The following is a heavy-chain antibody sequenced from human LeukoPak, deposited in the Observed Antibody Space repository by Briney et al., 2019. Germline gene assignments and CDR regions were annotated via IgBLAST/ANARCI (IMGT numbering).Heavy chain of an antibody. CDR1: GGSISSGSYY. D-gene: IGHD3-22*01. V-gene: IGHV4-61*02. CDR2: IYPSGST. J-gene: IGHJ4*02. CDR3: ARETNGYYDH. Sequence: SETLSLTCPVSGGSISSGSYYWSWIRQPAGKGLEWIGRIYPSGSTNYNPSLLSRVTISVDTSKNQFSLKLSSVTAADTAVYFCARETNGYYDHWGQGTLVTVSS.